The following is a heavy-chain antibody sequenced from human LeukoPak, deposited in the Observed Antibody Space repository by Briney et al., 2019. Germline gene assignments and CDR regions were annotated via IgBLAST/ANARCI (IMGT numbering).Heavy chain of an antibody. CDR3: AKNGGSQCYSHLDS. CDR1: GFTVSSNY. CDR2: ICSGGST. V-gene: IGHV3-66*01. J-gene: IGHJ4*02. Sequence: GGSLRLSCAASGFTVSSNYMSWVRQAPGKGVEWVSVICSGGSTYYADSVKGRFTISRDNSKNTLYLQMNSLRVEDTAVYYCAKNGGSQCYSHLDSWGQGTLVTVSS. D-gene: IGHD2-15*01.